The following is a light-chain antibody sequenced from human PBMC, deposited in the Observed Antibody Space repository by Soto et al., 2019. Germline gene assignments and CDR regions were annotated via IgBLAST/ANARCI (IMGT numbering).Light chain of an antibody. CDR3: QQSYSTPGG. Sequence: IQMTQSPSSLSASVGDRVTITCRASQSISSYLNWYQQKPGKAPKLLIYAASSLQSGVPSRFSGSGSGTDFTLTISSLQPEDFATYYCQQSYSTPGGFGGGTKVEIK. J-gene: IGKJ4*01. CDR1: QSISSY. CDR2: AAS. V-gene: IGKV1-39*01.